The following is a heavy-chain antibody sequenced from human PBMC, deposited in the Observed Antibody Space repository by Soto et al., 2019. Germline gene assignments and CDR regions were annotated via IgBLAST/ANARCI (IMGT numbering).Heavy chain of an antibody. D-gene: IGHD5-18*01. CDR1: GGSVSSGDYF. CDR2: IYDSGSS. CDR3: AREKGYIYGPKKFDS. V-gene: IGHV4-30-4*01. Sequence: SETLSLTCTVSGGSVSSGDYFWSWIRQPPGKGLEWIGYIYDSGSSYYNPSLKSRVTMSVDTSKNQFSLKLRSVTAADTAMYYCAREKGYIYGPKKFDSWGQGTLVTVSS. J-gene: IGHJ4*02.